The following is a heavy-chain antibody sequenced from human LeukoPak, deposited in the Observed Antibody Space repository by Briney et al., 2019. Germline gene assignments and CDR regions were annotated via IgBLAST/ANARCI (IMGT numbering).Heavy chain of an antibody. CDR2: IYPGDSDT. CDR3: ARLSYSSGWYPFGY. CDR1: CHSFITYW. V-gene: IGHV5-51*01. J-gene: IGHJ4*02. Sequence: GKSLKISCKASCHSFITYWIGWVRQMPGKGLEWMGIIYPGDSDTRYSPSFQGQVTISADKSISTAYLQWSSLKASDTAMYYCARLSYSSGWYPFGYWGQGTLVTVSS. D-gene: IGHD6-19*01.